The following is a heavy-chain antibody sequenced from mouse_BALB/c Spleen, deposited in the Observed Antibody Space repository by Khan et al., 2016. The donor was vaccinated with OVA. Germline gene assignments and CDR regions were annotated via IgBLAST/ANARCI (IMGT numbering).Heavy chain of an antibody. Sequence: QVQLQQSGPELVRPGASVKMSCKASGYTFTSFWIHWVKQRPGQGLEWIGMIDPSKSETRLNQKFKDKATLNVDKSSNTAYMQLSRLTSEDSAVXYRARGGYGSPFAYWGQGTLVTVSA. CDR1: GYTFTSFW. D-gene: IGHD1-1*01. CDR2: IDPSKSET. V-gene: IGHV1S127*01. CDR3: ARGGYGSPFAY. J-gene: IGHJ3*01.